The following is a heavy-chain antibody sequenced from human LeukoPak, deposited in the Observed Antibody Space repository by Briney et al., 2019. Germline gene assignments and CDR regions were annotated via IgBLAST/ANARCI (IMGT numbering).Heavy chain of an antibody. CDR3: AREGYSGYDSRRIWDY. V-gene: IGHV1-18*01. CDR2: ISAYNGNT. CDR1: GHTFTSYG. J-gene: IGHJ4*02. Sequence: ASVKVSCKASGHTFTSYGISWVRQAPGQGLEWMGWISAYNGNTNYAQKLQGRVTMTTDTSTSTAYMELRSLRSDDTAVYYCAREGYSGYDSRRIWDYWGQGTLVTLSS. D-gene: IGHD5-12*01.